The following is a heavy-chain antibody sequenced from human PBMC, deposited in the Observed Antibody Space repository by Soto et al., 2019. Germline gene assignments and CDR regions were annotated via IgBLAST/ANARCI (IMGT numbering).Heavy chain of an antibody. Sequence: SETLSLTCTVSGGSVSSGSYYWSWIRQPPGKGLEWIGYIYYSGSTNYNPSLKSRVTISVDTSKNQFSLKLSSVTAADTAVYYCAREGGHYGSGSYYAYYFDYWGQGTLVTVSS. CDR2: IYYSGST. J-gene: IGHJ4*02. CDR1: GGSVSSGSYY. D-gene: IGHD3-10*01. CDR3: AREGGHYGSGSYYAYYFDY. V-gene: IGHV4-61*01.